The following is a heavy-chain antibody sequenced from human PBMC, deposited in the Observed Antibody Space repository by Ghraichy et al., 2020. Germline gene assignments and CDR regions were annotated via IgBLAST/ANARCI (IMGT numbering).Heavy chain of an antibody. V-gene: IGHV3-73*01. J-gene: IGHJ4*02. D-gene: IGHD2-2*01. CDR1: GFSIRGSH. Sequence: GGSLRLSCAASGFSIRGSHLHWVRPASGTGLGWVGHIRSRVDNYAAAYGASVEGRFTITRDESENKVFLQMHSLKIEDTAVYYCTRQTDSCHDYWGQGTLVTVSS. CDR3: TRQTDSCHDY. CDR2: IRSRVDNYAA.